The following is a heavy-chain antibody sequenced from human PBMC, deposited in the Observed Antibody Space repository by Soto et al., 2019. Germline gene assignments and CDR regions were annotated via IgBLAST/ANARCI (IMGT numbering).Heavy chain of an antibody. CDR2: IIPILGIA. J-gene: IGHJ3*02. CDR1: GGTFSSYT. Sequence: SVKVSCKASGGTFSSYTISWVRQAPGQGLEWMGRIIPILGIANYAQKFQGRVTITADKSTSTAYMELSSLRSEDTAVYYCARGVTMIVVVNNDAFDIWGQGTMVTVSS. D-gene: IGHD3-22*01. V-gene: IGHV1-69*02. CDR3: ARGVTMIVVVNNDAFDI.